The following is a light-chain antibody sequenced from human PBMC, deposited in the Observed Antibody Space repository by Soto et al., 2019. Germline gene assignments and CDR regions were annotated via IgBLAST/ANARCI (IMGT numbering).Light chain of an antibody. J-gene: IGKJ1*01. CDR2: EAS. Sequence: DIQMTQSPSSLSASEGDRVTITCRASQSISTWLAWYQQRPGKAPKVLISEASTLESGVPSRFSGSGSGTEFTLTISSLQPDQVATDYGQHSIGTFGQGTKVEIK. CDR3: QHSIGT. CDR1: QSISTW. V-gene: IGKV1-5*01.